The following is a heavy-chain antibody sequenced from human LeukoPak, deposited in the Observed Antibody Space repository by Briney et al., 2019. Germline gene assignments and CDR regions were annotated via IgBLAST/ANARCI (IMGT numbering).Heavy chain of an antibody. D-gene: IGHD2-21*02. CDR3: ARDRGCGDCYPPANDAFDI. V-gene: IGHV3-66*01. CDR2: IYRGGST. Sequence: PGGSLRLSCAASGFTFSSYSMNWVRQAPGKGLEWVSVIYRGGSTYYADSVKGRFTISRDNSKNTLYLQMNSLRAEDTAVYYCARDRGCGDCYPPANDAFDIWGQGTMVTVSS. CDR1: GFTFSSYS. J-gene: IGHJ3*02.